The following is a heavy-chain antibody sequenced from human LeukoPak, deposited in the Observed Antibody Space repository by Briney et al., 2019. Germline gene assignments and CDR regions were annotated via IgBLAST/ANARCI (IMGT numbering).Heavy chain of an antibody. CDR2: INHSGST. Sequence: SETLSLTCAVYGGSFSGYYWSWIRQPPGKGLEWIGEINHSGSTNYNPSLKSRVTISVDTSKNQFSLKLTSVTAADTAVYFCARGGYYGSGNDFRFDPWGQGTLVTVSS. J-gene: IGHJ5*02. D-gene: IGHD3-10*01. V-gene: IGHV4-34*01. CDR1: GGSFSGYY. CDR3: ARGGYYGSGNDFRFDP.